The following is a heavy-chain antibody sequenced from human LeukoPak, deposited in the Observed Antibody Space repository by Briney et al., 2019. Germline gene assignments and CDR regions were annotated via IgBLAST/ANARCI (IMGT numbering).Heavy chain of an antibody. Sequence: PGGSLRLSYVVCGLSLSYYAMPWVRQAPGKGLEWVSYISERGSSTTYADSVKGRFTISRDTSLNTLYLQMNNLRAEDTAVYFCAKRAVVIRGILVIGYHQEAYHYDFWGQGVLVTVSS. CDR3: AKRAVVIRGILVIGYHQEAYHYDF. D-gene: IGHD3-10*01. J-gene: IGHJ4*02. CDR1: GLSLSYYA. V-gene: IGHV3-23*01. CDR2: ISERGSST.